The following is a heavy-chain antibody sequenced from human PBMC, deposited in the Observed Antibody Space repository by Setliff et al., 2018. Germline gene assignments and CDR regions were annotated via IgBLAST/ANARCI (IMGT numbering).Heavy chain of an antibody. J-gene: IGHJ4*02. CDR2: INVSGGSA. CDR1: GYSIISYY. D-gene: IGHD1-26*01. Sequence: ASEKVSCKTSGYSIISYYMYWVRQAPGQGLEWMGIINVSGGSARYAQKFQGRVTFTRDTSTSTLYMELRVWRSEDTAVYCCARDVTGSHSGRLDSWGQGTLVTVSS. CDR3: ARDVTGSHSGRLDS. V-gene: IGHV1-46*01.